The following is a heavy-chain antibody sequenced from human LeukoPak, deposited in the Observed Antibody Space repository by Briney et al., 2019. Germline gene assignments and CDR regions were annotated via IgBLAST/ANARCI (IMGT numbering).Heavy chain of an antibody. CDR3: ARGQAQQWLVSPWNYYYMDV. Sequence: GGSLRLSCAASGFTFSSYWMHWVRQAPGKGLVWVSRINSDGSSTSYADSVKGRFTIPRDNAKNTLYLQMNSLRAEDTAVYYCARGQAQQWLVSPWNYYYMDVWGKGTTVTISS. D-gene: IGHD6-19*01. CDR2: INSDGSST. V-gene: IGHV3-74*01. J-gene: IGHJ6*03. CDR1: GFTFSSYW.